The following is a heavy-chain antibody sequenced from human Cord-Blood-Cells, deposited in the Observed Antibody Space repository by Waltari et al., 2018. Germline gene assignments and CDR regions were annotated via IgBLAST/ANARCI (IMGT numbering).Heavy chain of an antibody. CDR3: ARLTYYDFWSGYYFDY. J-gene: IGHJ4*02. V-gene: IGHV4-39*01. CDR1: GGSISSSSYY. D-gene: IGHD3-3*01. CDR2: IYYSGST. Sequence: QLQLQESGPGLVKPSETLSLTCTVSGGSISSSSYYWVWIRQPPGKGLEWIGSIYYSGSTYYNPSLKSRVTISVDTSKNQFSLKLSSVTAADTAVYYCARLTYYDFWSGYYFDYWGQGTLVTVSS.